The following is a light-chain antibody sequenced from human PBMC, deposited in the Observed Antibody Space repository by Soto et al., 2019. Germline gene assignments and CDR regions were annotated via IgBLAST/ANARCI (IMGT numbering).Light chain of an antibody. CDR2: GAS. Sequence: EIVLTQSPGTLSLSPGERATLSCRASQSVSSSYLAWYQQKPGQAPRLLIYGASSRATGIPDRFSVSGSGKDFTLTICILEPEDFAIYYCQQYGSSPYTFGQGTKLEIK. CDR3: QQYGSSPYT. CDR1: QSVSSSY. J-gene: IGKJ2*01. V-gene: IGKV3-20*01.